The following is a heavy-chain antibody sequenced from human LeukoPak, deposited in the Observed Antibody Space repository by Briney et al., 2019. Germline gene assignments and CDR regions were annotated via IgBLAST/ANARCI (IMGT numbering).Heavy chain of an antibody. CDR1: GGSFSGYY. CDR2: INHSGST. J-gene: IGHJ4*02. CDR3: ARVGYNNFDY. V-gene: IGHV4-34*01. Sequence: SETLSLTCAVYGGSFSGYYWSWIRQPPGKGLEWIGEINHSGSTNYNPSLKSRVTISVDTSKNQFSLKLSSVTAADTAVYYCARVGYNNFDYLGQGTLVTVSS. D-gene: IGHD5-24*01.